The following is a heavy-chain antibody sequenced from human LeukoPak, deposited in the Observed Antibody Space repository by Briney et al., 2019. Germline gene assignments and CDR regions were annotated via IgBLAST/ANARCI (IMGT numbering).Heavy chain of an antibody. J-gene: IGHJ4*02. CDR2: IIPIFGTA. Sequence: GASVKVSCKASGDTFSSYAISWVRQAPGQGLEWMGGIIPIFGTANYAQKFQGRVTITADESTSTAYMELSSLRSEDTAVYYCASLSGAFGYSHSGMDYWGQGTLVTVSS. CDR3: ASLSGAFGYSHSGMDY. V-gene: IGHV1-69*13. D-gene: IGHD6-13*01. CDR1: GDTFSSYA.